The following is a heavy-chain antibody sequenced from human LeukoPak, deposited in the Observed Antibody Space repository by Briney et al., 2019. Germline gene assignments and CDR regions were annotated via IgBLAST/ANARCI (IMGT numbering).Heavy chain of an antibody. CDR1: GFTFSSYW. J-gene: IGHJ4*02. V-gene: IGHV3-74*03. CDR2: ITTDGGST. CDR3: ARDGGSGTPFDF. D-gene: IGHD3-10*01. Sequence: GGSLRLSCAASGFTFSSYWMHWVRQAPGKGLLWASRITTDGGSTEYADSVKGRFTISRDNVKNTLYLQLNSLRAEDTAVYYCARDGGSGTPFDFWGQGTLVTVSS.